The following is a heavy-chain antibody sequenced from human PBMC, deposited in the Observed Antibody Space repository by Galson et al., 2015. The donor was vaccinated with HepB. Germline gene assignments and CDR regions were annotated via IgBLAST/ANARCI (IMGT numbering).Heavy chain of an antibody. CDR1: GYTFTSYY. J-gene: IGHJ6*02. CDR2: INPSGGST. V-gene: IGHV1-46*03. D-gene: IGHD3-16*01. CDR3: ASGVFGPGYYYYYGMDV. Sequence: SVKVSCKASGYTFTSYYMHWVRQAPGQGLEWMGIINPSGGSTSYAQKFQGRVTMTRDTSTSTVYMELSSLRSEDTAVYYCASGVFGPGYYYYYGMDVWGQGTTVTVSS.